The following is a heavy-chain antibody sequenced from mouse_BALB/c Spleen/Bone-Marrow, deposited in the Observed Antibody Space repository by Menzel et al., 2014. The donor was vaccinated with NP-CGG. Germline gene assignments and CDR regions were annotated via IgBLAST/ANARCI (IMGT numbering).Heavy chain of an antibody. V-gene: IGHV1-5*01. D-gene: IGHD3-1*01. CDR2: IHPGNSDT. Sequence: EVQLQQSGTVLARPGAAVKMSCKASGYTFSNYWMHWIKQRPGQGLEWIGTIHPGNSDTTYNQKFKGKAKLTAVTSTSTAYMELSGLTNEDSGVYYCTTLARNNFDYWGQGTTLTVSS. CDR3: TTLARNNFDY. J-gene: IGHJ2*01. CDR1: GYTFSNYW.